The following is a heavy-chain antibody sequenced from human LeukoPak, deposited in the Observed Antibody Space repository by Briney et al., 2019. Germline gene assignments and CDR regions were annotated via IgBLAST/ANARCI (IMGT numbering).Heavy chain of an antibody. D-gene: IGHD6-13*01. CDR1: GGTFSSYA. CDR2: IIPILGTA. V-gene: IGHV1-69*04. CDR3: ARGAQRGYSSSWPLLVDY. Sequence: ASVKVSCKASGGTFSSYAISWVRQAPGQGLEWMGRIIPILGTATYAQKFQGRVTIIADKSTSTAYMEPSSLRSEDTAVYYCARGAQRGYSSSWPLLVDYWGQGTLVTVSS. J-gene: IGHJ4*02.